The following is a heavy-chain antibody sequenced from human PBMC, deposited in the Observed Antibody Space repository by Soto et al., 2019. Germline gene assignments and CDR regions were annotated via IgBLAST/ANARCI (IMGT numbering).Heavy chain of an antibody. CDR2: IDGSGGIT. CDR1: GFTFGTTD. J-gene: IGHJ5*02. V-gene: IGHV3-23*01. Sequence: QFLQSGGGLVQPGGSLTLSCAASGFTFGTTDMSWVRQAPGEGLEWVSTIDGSGGITYYADSVKGRFTISRYNSRNTLYLQMNSLRGDDTALYYCLKNSGWFNTWGQGALDTVYS. D-gene: IGHD3-10*01. CDR3: LKNSGWFNT.